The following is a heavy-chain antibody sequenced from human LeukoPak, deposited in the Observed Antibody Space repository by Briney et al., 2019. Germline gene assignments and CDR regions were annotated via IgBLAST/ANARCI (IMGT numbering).Heavy chain of an antibody. D-gene: IGHD4-17*01. CDR2: IIPILGIA. V-gene: IGHV1-69*04. Sequence: GASVKVSCKASGGTFSSYAISWERQAPGQGLEWMGRIIPILGIANYAQKFQGRVTITADKSTSTAYMELSSLRSEDTAVYYCARSPTDYGDYVAFDIWGQGTMVTVSS. CDR1: GGTFSSYA. CDR3: ARSPTDYGDYVAFDI. J-gene: IGHJ3*02.